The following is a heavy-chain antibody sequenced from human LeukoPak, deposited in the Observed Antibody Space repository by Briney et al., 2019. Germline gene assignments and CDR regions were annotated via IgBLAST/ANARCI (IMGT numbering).Heavy chain of an antibody. V-gene: IGHV3-23*01. CDR3: AKDMGYCSSATCYGLDY. J-gene: IGHJ4*02. D-gene: IGHD2-2*01. CDR2: VSGGGGTT. Sequence: PGGSLRLSCAASGFTFNKAWMSWVRQAPGKGLEWVSTVSGGGGTTYYADSVKGRFTISRDNSKNTLFLQMNSLRAEDTAIYYCAKDMGYCSSATCYGLDYWGQGTLVTVSS. CDR1: GFTFNKAW.